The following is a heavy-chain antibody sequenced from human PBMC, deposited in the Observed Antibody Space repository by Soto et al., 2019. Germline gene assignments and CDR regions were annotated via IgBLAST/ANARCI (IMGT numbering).Heavy chain of an antibody. J-gene: IGHJ5*02. D-gene: IGHD5-18*01. V-gene: IGHV4-31*03. Sequence: SETLSLTCTVSNESMSSGGYFWVWIRQHPGKGLEWIGHISSSGSANPNPSLKSRVSMSVDSSNNQFSLKLTSVTVADTAVYYCARGGGYTASGGNSGFWFDPWGQGTLVTVYS. CDR1: NESMSSGGYF. CDR2: ISSSGSA. CDR3: ARGGGYTASGGNSGFWFDP.